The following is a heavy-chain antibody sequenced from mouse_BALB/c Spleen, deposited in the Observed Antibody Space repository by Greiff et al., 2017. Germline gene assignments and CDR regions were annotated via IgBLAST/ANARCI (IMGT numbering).Heavy chain of an antibody. J-gene: IGHJ4*01. D-gene: IGHD1-2*01. CDR1: GFTFSSYA. CDR2: ISSGGST. Sequence: EVMLVESGGGLVKPGGSLKLSCAASGFTFSSYAMSWVRQTPEKRLEWVASISSGGSTYYPDSVKGRFTISRDNARNILYLQMSSLRSEDTAMYYCARFLYGYYAMDYWGQGTSVTVSS. CDR3: ARFLYGYYAMDY. V-gene: IGHV5-6-5*01.